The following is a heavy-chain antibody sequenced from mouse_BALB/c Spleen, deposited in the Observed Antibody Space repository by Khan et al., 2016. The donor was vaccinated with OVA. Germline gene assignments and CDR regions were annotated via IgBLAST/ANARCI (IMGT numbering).Heavy chain of an antibody. CDR1: GYTFTDYY. Sequence: QVQLQQSGAELARPGASVKLSCKASGYTFTDYYINWVKQRTGQGLEWIGESYPGSGNTYYNEKFKGKATLTADKSSSTAYMQLSSLTSEDSAVYVCARGRGYFDYWGQGTTLTVSS. CDR3: ARGRGYFDY. J-gene: IGHJ2*01. CDR2: SYPGSGNT. V-gene: IGHV1-77*01.